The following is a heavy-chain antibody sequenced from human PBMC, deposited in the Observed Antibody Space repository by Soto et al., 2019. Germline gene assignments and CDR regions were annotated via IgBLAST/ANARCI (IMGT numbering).Heavy chain of an antibody. D-gene: IGHD3-22*01. CDR2: ISGSGGST. J-gene: IGHJ4*02. Sequence: EVQLLESGGGLVQPGGSLRLSCAASGFTFSSYAMSWVRQAPWKGLEWVSAISGSGGSTYYADSVKGRFTISRDNSKNTLYLQMNSLRAEDTAVYYCAKEETYYYDSSGYYYHYWGQGTLVTVSS. CDR1: GFTFSSYA. CDR3: AKEETYYYDSSGYYYHY. V-gene: IGHV3-23*01.